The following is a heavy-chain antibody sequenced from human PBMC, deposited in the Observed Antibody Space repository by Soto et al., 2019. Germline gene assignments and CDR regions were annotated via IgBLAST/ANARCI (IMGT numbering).Heavy chain of an antibody. D-gene: IGHD2-21*01. V-gene: IGHV3-23*01. CDR3: AKDPRGFANNYG. J-gene: IGHJ6*01. CDR1: GFTYSDYA. Sequence: PGGSLRLSCVASGFTYSDYAMSWVRQASGKGLEWVSGISGGGDTTYYANSVKGRFTISRVNSKNTMYLQMNSLRAEDTAIYYCAKDPRGFANNYG. CDR2: ISGGGDTT.